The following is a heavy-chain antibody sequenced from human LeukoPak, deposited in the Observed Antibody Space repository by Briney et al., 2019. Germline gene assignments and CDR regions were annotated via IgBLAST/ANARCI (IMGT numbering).Heavy chain of an antibody. Sequence: GASVKVSCKASGGTFSSYAISWVRQAPGQRLEWMGWINAGNGNTKYSQEFQGRVTITRDTSASTAYMELSSLRSEDTAVYYCAATYYDFWSGYYSFDYWGQGTLVTVSS. J-gene: IGHJ4*02. V-gene: IGHV1-3*01. D-gene: IGHD3-3*01. CDR1: GGTFSSYA. CDR2: INAGNGNT. CDR3: AATYYDFWSGYYSFDY.